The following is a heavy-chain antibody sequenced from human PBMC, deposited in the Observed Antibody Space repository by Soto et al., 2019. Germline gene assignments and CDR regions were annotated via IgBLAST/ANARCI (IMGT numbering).Heavy chain of an antibody. CDR2: ISGSGGST. J-gene: IGHJ6*02. Sequence: GGSLRLSCAASGFTFSSYAMSWVRQAPGKGLEWVSAISGSGGSTYYADSVKGRFTISRDNSKNTLYLQMNSLRAEDTAVYYCAKTEGIAVAGTSYYYYGMDVWGQGTTVTVSS. CDR1: GFTFSSYA. D-gene: IGHD6-19*01. V-gene: IGHV3-23*01. CDR3: AKTEGIAVAGTSYYYYGMDV.